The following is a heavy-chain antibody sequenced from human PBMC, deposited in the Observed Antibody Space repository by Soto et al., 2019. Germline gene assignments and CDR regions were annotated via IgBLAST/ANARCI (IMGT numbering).Heavy chain of an antibody. V-gene: IGHV1-18*01. Sequence: ASVKVSCKASGYTFTSYGISWVRQAPGQGLEWMGWISAYNGNTNYAQKLQGRVTMTTDTSTSTAYMELRSLRSDDTAVYYCASSIAVAGTRYYYDSSGYGLDYWG. CDR3: ASSIAVAGTRYYYDSSGYGLDY. CDR1: GYTFTSYG. CDR2: ISAYNGNT. J-gene: IGHJ4*01. D-gene: IGHD3-22*01.